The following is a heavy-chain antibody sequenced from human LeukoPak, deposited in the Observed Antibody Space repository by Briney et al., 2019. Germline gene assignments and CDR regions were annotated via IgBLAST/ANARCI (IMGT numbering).Heavy chain of an antibody. J-gene: IGHJ3*02. CDR1: GGSISSSSYY. Sequence: SETLSLTCTVSGGSISSSSYYWGWIRQPPGKGLEWIGTIYHRGSTYYNPSLKSRVTISVDTSKNQFSLKLTSVTAADTAVYFCARVWSGNYYEDRGAFDIWGHGTMVTVSS. CDR3: ARVWSGNYYEDRGAFDI. D-gene: IGHD3-22*01. V-gene: IGHV4-39*07. CDR2: IYHRGST.